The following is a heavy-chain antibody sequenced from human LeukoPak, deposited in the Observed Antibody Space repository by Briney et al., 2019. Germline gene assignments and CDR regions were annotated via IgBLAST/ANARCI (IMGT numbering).Heavy chain of an antibody. V-gene: IGHV1-18*01. D-gene: IGHD1-7*01. CDR1: GYTFTSYG. CDR3: ARDFWNYQIYYFDY. CDR2: ISAYNGNT. Sequence: ASVKVSCKASGYTFTSYGISWVRQAPGQGLEWMGWISAYNGNTNYAQKLQGRVTMTTDTSTSTAYMELRSLRSDDTAVYYCARDFWNYQIYYFDYWGQGTLVTVSS. J-gene: IGHJ4*02.